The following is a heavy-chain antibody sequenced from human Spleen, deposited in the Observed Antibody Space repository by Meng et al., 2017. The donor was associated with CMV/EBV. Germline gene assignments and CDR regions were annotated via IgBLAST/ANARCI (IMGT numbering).Heavy chain of an antibody. V-gene: IGHV3-21*01. J-gene: IGHJ4*02. CDR2: ISSSSSCI. D-gene: IGHD2-15*01. CDR1: GFTFSSYS. CDR3: ASTSEYCSGGSCYLDY. Sequence: EVQLVESGGGLVKPGGSLRLSCAASGFTFSSYSMNWVRQAPGKGLEWVSSISSSSSCIYYADSVKGRFTISRDNAKNSLYLQMNSLRAEDTAVYYCASTSEYCSGGSCYLDYWGQGTLVTVSS.